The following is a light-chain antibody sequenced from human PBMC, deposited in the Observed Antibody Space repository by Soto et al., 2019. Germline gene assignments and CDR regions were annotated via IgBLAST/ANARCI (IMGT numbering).Light chain of an antibody. V-gene: IGLV2-14*01. Sequence: QSVLTQPASVSGSPGQSITISCTGTSSDVGGYDYVSWYQIHPGKDPKLMVFEVSNRPSGVSYRFSGSKSGNTASLTISGLQAEDEADYFCSSYSLSTAYLFGTGTKV. CDR1: SSDVGGYDY. CDR2: EVS. CDR3: SSYSLSTAYL. J-gene: IGLJ1*01.